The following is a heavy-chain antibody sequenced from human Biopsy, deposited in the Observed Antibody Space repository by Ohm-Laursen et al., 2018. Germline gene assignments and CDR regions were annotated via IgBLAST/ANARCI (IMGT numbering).Heavy chain of an antibody. V-gene: IGHV2-5*02. CDR1: GFSLNTYREG. CDR2: IYWDDDK. CDR3: ARSRAYSFGALEY. Sequence: TQTLTLTCTFSGFSLNTYREGVGWIRQPPGKALEWLALIYWDDDKRYRPSLESRLTITKDTSKNQVVLTMTNTDPVDTGTYYCARSRAYSFGALEYWGQGILVTVSS. J-gene: IGHJ4*02. D-gene: IGHD5-18*01.